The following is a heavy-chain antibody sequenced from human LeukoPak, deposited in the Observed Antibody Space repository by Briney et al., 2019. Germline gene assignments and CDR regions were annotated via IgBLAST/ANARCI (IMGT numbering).Heavy chain of an antibody. D-gene: IGHD1-26*01. J-gene: IGHJ4*02. CDR2: ISYDGSNK. CDR1: GFTFSSYA. Sequence: QSGGSLRLSCAASGFTFSSYAMHWVRQAPGKGLEWVAVISYDGSNKYYADSVKGRFTISRDNSKNTLYLQMNSLRAEDTAVYYCARDRRRRGRYPYFDYWGKGPLVTVSS. V-gene: IGHV3-30-3*01. CDR3: ARDRRRRGRYPYFDY.